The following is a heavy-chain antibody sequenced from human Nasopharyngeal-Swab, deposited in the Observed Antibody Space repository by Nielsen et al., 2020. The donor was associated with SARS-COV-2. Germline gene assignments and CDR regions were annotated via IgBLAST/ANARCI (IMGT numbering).Heavy chain of an antibody. CDR2: IYNSGST. Sequence: WIRQPPGKGLEWIGYIYNSGSTYYNPSPKSRVTISVDTSKNQFSLKLSSVTAADTAVYSCAREYRRITIFGVVINGFDYWGQGSLVTVSS. CDR3: AREYRRITIFGVVINGFDY. D-gene: IGHD3-3*01. J-gene: IGHJ4*02. V-gene: IGHV4-30-4*01.